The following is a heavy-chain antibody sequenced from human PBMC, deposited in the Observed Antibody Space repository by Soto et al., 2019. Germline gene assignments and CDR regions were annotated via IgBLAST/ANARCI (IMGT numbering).Heavy chain of an antibody. CDR2: IYYSGST. V-gene: IGHV4-30-4*01. CDR3: ARGAGSIKSPIDY. CDR1: GGSISSGDYY. Sequence: SETRSLTGTVSGGSISSGDYYWSWIRQPPGKGLEWIGYIYYSGSTYYNPSLKSRVTISVDTSKNQFSLKLSSVTAADTAVYYCARGAGSIKSPIDYWGQGTLVTFSS. D-gene: IGHD3-10*01. J-gene: IGHJ4*02.